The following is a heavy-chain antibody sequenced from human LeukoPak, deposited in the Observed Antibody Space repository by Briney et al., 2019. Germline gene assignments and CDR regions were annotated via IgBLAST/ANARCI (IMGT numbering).Heavy chain of an antibody. V-gene: IGHV3-NL1*01. CDR2: IYSGGST. CDR3: AKRPDRNVAGPNYMDV. D-gene: IGHD6-13*01. J-gene: IGHJ6*03. Sequence: GGSLRLSCAASGFTFSSYGMHWVRQAPGKGLEWVPVIYSGGSTYYADSVKGRFTISRDDSQNKVYLEMSSLRAEDTAIYYCAKRPDRNVAGPNYMDVWGKGTTVIISS. CDR1: GFTFSSYG.